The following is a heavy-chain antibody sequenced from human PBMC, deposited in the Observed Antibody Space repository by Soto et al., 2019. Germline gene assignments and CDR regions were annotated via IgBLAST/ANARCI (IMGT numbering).Heavy chain of an antibody. CDR3: ARDDGYSTAWYGAWDH. D-gene: IGHD6-19*01. CDR1: GGSISSGGYA. CDR2: ISYTGTT. J-gene: IGHJ4*02. Sequence: QLQLQESGSGLVEPSQTLSLTCAVSGGSISSGGYAWSWIRQPPVKGLEWIGYISYTGTTNYNPSLKSRVTISVDRSKNQFSLNLISVTAADTAMYYCARDDGYSTAWYGAWDHWGQGALVTVSS. V-gene: IGHV4-30-2*01.